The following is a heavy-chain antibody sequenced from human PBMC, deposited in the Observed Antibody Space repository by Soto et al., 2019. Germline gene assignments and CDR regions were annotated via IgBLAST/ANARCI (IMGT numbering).Heavy chain of an antibody. V-gene: IGHV1-69*02. CDR2: IIPILGIA. Sequence: SVKVSCKASGGTFSSYTIRWVRQAPGQGLEWMGRIIPILGIANYAQKFQGRVTITADKSTSTAYMELSSLRSEDTAVYYCAEMGARRSYGMDFWCQGITVTVSS. J-gene: IGHJ6*02. D-gene: IGHD1-26*01. CDR3: AEMGARRSYGMDF. CDR1: GGTFSSYT.